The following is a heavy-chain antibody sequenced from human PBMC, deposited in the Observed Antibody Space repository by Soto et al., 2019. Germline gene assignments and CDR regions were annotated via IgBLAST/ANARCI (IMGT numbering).Heavy chain of an antibody. J-gene: IGHJ5*02. CDR2: IYYSGST. Sequence: PSETLSLTCTVSGGSISSYYWSWIRQPPGKGLEWIGYIYYSGSTDYNPSLKSRVTISVDTSKNQFSLKLSSVTAADTAVYYCARVTQDWFDPWGQGTLVTVSS. CDR1: GGSISSYY. CDR3: ARVTQDWFDP. D-gene: IGHD5-18*01. V-gene: IGHV4-59*01.